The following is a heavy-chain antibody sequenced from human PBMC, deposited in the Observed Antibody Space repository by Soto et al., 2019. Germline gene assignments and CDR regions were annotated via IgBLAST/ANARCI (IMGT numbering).Heavy chain of an antibody. CDR3: ARSQGSSTSLEIYYYYYYGMDV. CDR2: IIPIPGTA. D-gene: IGHD2-2*01. V-gene: IGHV1-69*01. CDR1: GGTFGSYA. Sequence: QVQLVQSGAEVKKPGSSVKVSCKASGGTFGSYAISWVRQAPGQGLEWMGGIIPIPGTANDAQKFQGRVTIAADESTSTAYMVLSSLRSEDTAVSYCARSQGSSTSLEIYYYYYYGMDVWGQGTTVTVSS. J-gene: IGHJ6*02.